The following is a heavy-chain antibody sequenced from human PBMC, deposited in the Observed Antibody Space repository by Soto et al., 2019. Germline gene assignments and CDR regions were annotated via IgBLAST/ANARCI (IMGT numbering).Heavy chain of an antibody. CDR2: ISGTGSTT. J-gene: IGHJ4*02. CDR3: AAIRF. V-gene: IGHV3-23*01. CDR1: GFTFSSYA. Sequence: EVQLLESGGGLVQPGGSLRLSCVVSGFTFSSYAMSWVRQAPGKGLEWVSLISGTGSTTYYADSVKGRFTISRDNSKNTLYLQMNSLSADDTAVYYCAAIRFWGQGTLVTVSS.